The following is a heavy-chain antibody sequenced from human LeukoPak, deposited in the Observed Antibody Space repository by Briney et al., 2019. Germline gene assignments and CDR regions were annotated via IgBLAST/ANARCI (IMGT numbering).Heavy chain of an antibody. D-gene: IGHD4-17*01. V-gene: IGHV1-2*02. CDR1: GYTFTGYY. J-gene: IGHJ4*02. CDR3: AREEWTTVTTRSYFDY. CDR2: INPNSGGT. Sequence: ASVKVSCKASGYTFTGYYMHWVRQAPGQGLEWMGWINPNSGGTNYAQKFQGRVTMTRDTSISTAYMELSRLRSDDTAVYYCAREEWTTVTTRSYFDYWGQGTLVTVSS.